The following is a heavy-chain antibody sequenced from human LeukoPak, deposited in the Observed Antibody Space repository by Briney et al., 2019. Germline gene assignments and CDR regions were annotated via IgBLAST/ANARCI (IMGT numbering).Heavy chain of an antibody. D-gene: IGHD3-10*01. J-gene: IGHJ4*02. CDR3: ARAAGGQYYYGSGSYYNPHMHYFDY. Sequence: SQTLSLTCAVSGGSISGSGYSWSWIRQPPGKGLEWIGYIYHSGSTYYNPSLKSRVTISVDRSKNQFSLKLSSVTAADTAVYYCARAAGGQYYYGSGSYYNPHMHYFDYWGQGTLVTVSS. CDR2: IYHSGST. CDR1: GGSISGSGYS. V-gene: IGHV4-30-2*01.